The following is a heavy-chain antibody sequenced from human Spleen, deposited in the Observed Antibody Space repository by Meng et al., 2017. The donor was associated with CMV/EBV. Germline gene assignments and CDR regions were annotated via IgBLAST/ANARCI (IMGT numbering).Heavy chain of an antibody. D-gene: IGHD3-9*01. CDR1: GFTFSNSD. J-gene: IGHJ4*02. CDR3: ARGFPVYYDILTGYYSDY. CDR2: ISSSSSYI. V-gene: IGHV3-21*01. Sequence: GGSLRLSCAASGFTFSNSDMNWVRQAPGKGLEWVSSISSSSSYIYYADSVKGRFTISRGNAKNSLYLQMNSLRAEDTAVYYCARGFPVYYDILTGYYSDYWGQGTLVTVSS.